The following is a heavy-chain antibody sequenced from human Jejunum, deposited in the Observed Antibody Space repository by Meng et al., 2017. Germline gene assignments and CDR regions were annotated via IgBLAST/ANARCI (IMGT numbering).Heavy chain of an antibody. J-gene: IGHJ4*02. D-gene: IGHD2-15*01. Sequence: QLQLQESGTGLVKPSGTLSLTSGVSCGSISSSNRWSWVRQSPGKGLEWIGEMYHGGDTNYNPSLEPRVTISTDTSRNEFSLKLRSVTAADTAVYYCARDWGCRDGSCFSGLLEYWGQGILVTVSS. V-gene: IGHV4-4*02. CDR3: ARDWGCRDGSCFSGLLEY. CDR1: CGSISSSNR. CDR2: MYHGGDT.